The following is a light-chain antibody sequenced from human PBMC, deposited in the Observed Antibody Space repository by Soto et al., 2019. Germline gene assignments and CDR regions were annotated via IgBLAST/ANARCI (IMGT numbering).Light chain of an antibody. J-gene: IGKJ4*01. CDR1: QSVSNY. CDR3: QQRKSRLT. V-gene: IGKV3-11*01. Sequence: DIVLTQSPATLSLSPGERATLSCRASQSVSNYLAWYQQKPGQAPRLLIYDASNRAPGIPARSSGRGSGAAFSLTTSSLEPEDFAGYYCQQRKSRLTFGGGTKVEIK. CDR2: DAS.